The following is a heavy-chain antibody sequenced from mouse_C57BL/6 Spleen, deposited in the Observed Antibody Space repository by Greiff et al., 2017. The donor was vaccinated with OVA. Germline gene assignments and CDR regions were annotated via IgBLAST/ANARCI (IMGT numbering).Heavy chain of an antibody. CDR3: ARQGDGYHVYAMDY. Sequence: EVKVVESGGGLVQPGGSLKLSCAASGFTFSDHGMAWVRQAPRKGPEWVAFISNLAYSIYYADTVTGRFTISRENAKNTLYLEMSSLRSEDTAMYYCARQGDGYHVYAMDYWGQGTSVTVSS. V-gene: IGHV5-15*01. D-gene: IGHD2-3*01. J-gene: IGHJ4*01. CDR1: GFTFSDHG. CDR2: ISNLAYSI.